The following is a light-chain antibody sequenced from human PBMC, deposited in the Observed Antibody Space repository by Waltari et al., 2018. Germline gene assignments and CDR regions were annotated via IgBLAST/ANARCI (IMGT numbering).Light chain of an antibody. J-gene: IGLJ2*01. V-gene: IGLV3-19*01. CDR1: SLRSYY. CDR3: NSRDSSGNHVV. CDR2: GKN. Sequence: SSELTQDPAVSVALGQTVRITCQGDSLRSYYANWYQQKPGQAPVLFIYGKNNRPSGIPDRFSGSSSGNTASLTITGAQAEDEADYYCNSRDSSGNHVVFGGGTKLTVL.